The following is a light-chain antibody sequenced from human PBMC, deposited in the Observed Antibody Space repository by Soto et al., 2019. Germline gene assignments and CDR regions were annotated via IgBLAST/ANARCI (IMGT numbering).Light chain of an antibody. CDR1: QSVSSSY. Sequence: LTQSPCSLSSSVGDRATLSCRASQSVSSSYLAWHQQTPGQAPRLLISGASSRATGTPDRCSGSGSRTDFTLTISRLEPEDSAVYYCQRYGSSWTFGQGTKVDIK. J-gene: IGKJ1*01. V-gene: IGKV3-20*01. CDR3: QRYGSSWT. CDR2: GAS.